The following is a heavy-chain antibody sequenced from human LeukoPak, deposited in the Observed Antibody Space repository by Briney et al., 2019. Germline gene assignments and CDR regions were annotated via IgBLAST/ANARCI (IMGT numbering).Heavy chain of an antibody. CDR1: GGSISSSSYY. J-gene: IGHJ5*02. D-gene: IGHD2-2*01. V-gene: IGHV4-39*01. CDR2: NYYSGST. Sequence: ETLSLTCTVSGGSISSSSYYWGWIRQPPGKGLEWIGRNYYSGSTYYKSSLKSRVTISVDTSKNQFSLKLSSVTAADTAVYYCARQRGYCSSISCYAWFDPWGQGTLVTVSS. CDR3: ARQRGYCSSISCYAWFDP.